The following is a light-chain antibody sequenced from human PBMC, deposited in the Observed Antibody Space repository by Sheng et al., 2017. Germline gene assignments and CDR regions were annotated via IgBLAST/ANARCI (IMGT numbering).Light chain of an antibody. J-gene: IGLJ3*02. Sequence: QSALTQAASVSGSPGQSITISCTGTSSDVGSYNLVSWYQQYPGKAPKLMIYEGSKRPSGVSNRFSGSKSGNTASLTISGLQAEDEADYYCCSYAGSRTFVFGGGTKVTVL. CDR1: SSDVGSYNL. V-gene: IGLV2-23*03. CDR3: CSYAGSRTFV. CDR2: EGS.